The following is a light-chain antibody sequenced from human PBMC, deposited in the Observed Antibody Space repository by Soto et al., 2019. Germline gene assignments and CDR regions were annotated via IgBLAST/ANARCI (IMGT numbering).Light chain of an antibody. CDR1: QSVTSN. Sequence: EIVRTQSPATLSVSPGERATLSCRASQSVTSNLAWYQQKPGQAPRLLMYGVSTRATGIPARFGGSGSATEFTLTIRSLQSEDFAVYYCQQSSQWPLTFGGGTKVDIK. CDR3: QQSSQWPLT. CDR2: GVS. J-gene: IGKJ4*01. V-gene: IGKV3-15*01.